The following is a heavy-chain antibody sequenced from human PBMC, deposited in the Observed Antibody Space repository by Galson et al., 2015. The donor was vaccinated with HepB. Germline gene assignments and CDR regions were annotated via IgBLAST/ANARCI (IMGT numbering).Heavy chain of an antibody. CDR1: GFTFSSYA. CDR2: ISGSGGST. CDR3: AKPIAAAGNPIDY. Sequence: SLRLSCAASGFTFSSYAMSWVRQAPGKGLEWVSAISGSGGSTYYADSVKGRFTISRDNSKNTLYLQMNSLRAEDTAVYYCAKPIAAAGNPIDYWGQGTLVTVSS. J-gene: IGHJ4*02. D-gene: IGHD6-13*01. V-gene: IGHV3-23*01.